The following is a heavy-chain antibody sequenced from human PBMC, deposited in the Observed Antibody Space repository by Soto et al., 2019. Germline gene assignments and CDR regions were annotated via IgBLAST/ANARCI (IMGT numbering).Heavy chain of an antibody. V-gene: IGHV4-59*13. J-gene: IGHJ4*02. CDR2: IYYSGST. Sequence: SETLSLTCTVSGGSISSYYWSWIRQPPGKGLEWVGYIYYSGSTNYNPSLKSRVTISVDTSKNQFSLKLSSVTAADTAVYYCARDLGYCSSTSCYRFFDYWGQGTLVNVST. CDR3: ARDLGYCSSTSCYRFFDY. CDR1: GGSISSYY. D-gene: IGHD2-2*01.